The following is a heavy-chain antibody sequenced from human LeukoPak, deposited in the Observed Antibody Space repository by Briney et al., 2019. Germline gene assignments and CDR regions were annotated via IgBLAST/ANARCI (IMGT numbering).Heavy chain of an antibody. Sequence: VSVKVSCKASGYTFNGYFMHWVGQAAGQGLEWMGWINPNSGGTNYEQKFQGRVTMTRDTTISTAYMVLSRLRSDDTAVYYCSRVTIAVAARGAFDIWGQGTMVTVSS. CDR2: INPNSGGT. CDR3: SRVTIAVAARGAFDI. V-gene: IGHV1-2*02. J-gene: IGHJ3*02. D-gene: IGHD6-19*01. CDR1: GYTFNGYF.